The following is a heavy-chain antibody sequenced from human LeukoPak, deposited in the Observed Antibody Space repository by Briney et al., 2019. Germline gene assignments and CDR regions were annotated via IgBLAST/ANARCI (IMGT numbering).Heavy chain of an antibody. V-gene: IGHV3-23*01. CDR3: AEDLFDSRKGGDYFDY. D-gene: IGHD3-22*01. CDR2: VSGSGGTT. CDR1: GFTFTSYA. Sequence: GGSLRLSCAASGFTFTSYAMSWVRQAPGKGLEWVSAVSGSGGTTYYADSVKGRFTISRDNSKKTLYLQMNSLRAEDTAVYYCAEDLFDSRKGGDYFDYWGQGTLVTVS. J-gene: IGHJ4*02.